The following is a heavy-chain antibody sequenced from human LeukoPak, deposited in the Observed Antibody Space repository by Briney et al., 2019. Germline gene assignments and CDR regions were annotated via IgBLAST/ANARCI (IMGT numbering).Heavy chain of an antibody. CDR3: ASTNYDSSGFQWDY. CDR2: IFPGGSES. D-gene: IGHD3-22*01. V-gene: IGHV5-51*01. CDR1: GYTFTSYR. J-gene: IGHJ4*02. Sequence: GESLKISCEGSGYTFTSYRIGWVRQVPGKGLEWMGVIFPGGSESRYSPSFQGQVTFSADKSISTAYLQWSSLKASDTAMYYCASTNYDSSGFQWDYWGQGTLVTVSS.